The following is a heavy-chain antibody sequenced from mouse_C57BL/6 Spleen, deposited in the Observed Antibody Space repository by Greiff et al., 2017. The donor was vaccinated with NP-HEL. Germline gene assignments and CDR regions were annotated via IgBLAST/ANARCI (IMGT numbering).Heavy chain of an antibody. D-gene: IGHD2-4*01. Sequence: EVKLMESGGGLVKPGGSLKLSCAASGFTFSSYTMSWVRQTPEKRLEWVATISGGGGNTYYPDSVKGRFTISRDNAKNTLYLQMSSLRSEDTALYYCARHGGLRFFDYWGQGTTLTVSS. CDR1: GFTFSSYT. J-gene: IGHJ2*01. V-gene: IGHV5-9*01. CDR3: ARHGGLRFFDY. CDR2: ISGGGGNT.